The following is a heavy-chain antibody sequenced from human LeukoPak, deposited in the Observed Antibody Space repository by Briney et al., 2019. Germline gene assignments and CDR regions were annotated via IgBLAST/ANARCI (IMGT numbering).Heavy chain of an antibody. V-gene: IGHV4-34*01. D-gene: IGHD6-13*01. J-gene: IGHJ5*02. CDR1: GGSFSGYY. CDR3: ARRTRIAAAGRPFDP. CDR2: INYSGST. Sequence: SETLSLTCAVYGGSFSGYYWSWIRQPPGKGLEWIGEINYSGSTNYNPSLKSRVTISVDTSKNQFSLKLSSVTAADTAVYYCARRTRIAAAGRPFDPWGQGTLVTVSS.